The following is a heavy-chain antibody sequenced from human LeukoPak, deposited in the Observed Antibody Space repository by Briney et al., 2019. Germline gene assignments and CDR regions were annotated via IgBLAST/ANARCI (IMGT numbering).Heavy chain of an antibody. CDR2: ISAYNGNT. V-gene: IGHV1-18*01. D-gene: IGHD7-27*01. CDR1: GYIFAHNG. Sequence: ASVKVSCKTSGYIFAHNGISWVRQAPGQGPEWMGWISAYNGNTNYAQKLQGRVTMTTDTSTSTAYMELRSLRSDDTAVYYCARDQNGEFDPWGQGTLVTVSS. CDR3: ARDQNGEFDP. J-gene: IGHJ5*02.